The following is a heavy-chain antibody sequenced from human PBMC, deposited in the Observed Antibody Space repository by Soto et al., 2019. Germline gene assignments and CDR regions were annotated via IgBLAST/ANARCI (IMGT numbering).Heavy chain of an antibody. Sequence: GSLRLSCAASGFTFSDYWMHWVRQVPGEGLVRVSRIKSDGSTTTYADSVKGRFTISRDNAKSTVFLQMNNLRVDDTAVYYCTRGKWELLPFDCWGQGTLVTVSS. D-gene: IGHD1-26*01. CDR2: IKSDGSTT. V-gene: IGHV3-74*01. J-gene: IGHJ4*02. CDR3: TRGKWELLPFDC. CDR1: GFTFSDYW.